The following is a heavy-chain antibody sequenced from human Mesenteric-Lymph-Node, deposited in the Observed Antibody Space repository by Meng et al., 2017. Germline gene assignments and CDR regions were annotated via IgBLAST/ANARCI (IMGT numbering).Heavy chain of an antibody. D-gene: IGHD3-3*01. CDR2: ISAYNGNT. CDR3: AREGELRFLEWLLDYYYGMDV. CDR1: GYTFTSYG. V-gene: IGHV1-18*01. J-gene: IGHJ6*02. Sequence: ASVKVSCKASGYTFTSYGISWVRQAPGQGLEWMGWISAYNGNTNYAQKLQGRVTMTTDTSTSTAYMELRSLRSDDTAVYYCAREGELRFLEWLLDYYYGMDVWGQGTTATVSS.